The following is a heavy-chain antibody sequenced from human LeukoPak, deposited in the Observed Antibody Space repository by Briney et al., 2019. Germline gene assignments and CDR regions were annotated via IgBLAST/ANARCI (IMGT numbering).Heavy chain of an antibody. CDR3: ARQRIAVVTAFDAFDI. CDR1: GYSFTSYW. V-gene: IGHV5-51*01. D-gene: IGHD2-21*02. Sequence: GESLKISCKGSGYSFTSYWIGWVRQMPGKGLEWMGIIYPGDSDTRYSPSFQGQVTISADKSISTAYLQWSSLKASDTAMYYCARQRIAVVTAFDAFDIWGQGTMVTVSS. CDR2: IYPGDSDT. J-gene: IGHJ3*02.